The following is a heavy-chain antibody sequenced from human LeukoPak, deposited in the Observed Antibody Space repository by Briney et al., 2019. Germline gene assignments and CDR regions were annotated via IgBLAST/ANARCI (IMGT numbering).Heavy chain of an antibody. D-gene: IGHD2-21*02. J-gene: IGHJ4*02. Sequence: ASVKVSCKASGYTFTGYYMHWVRQAPGQGLEWMGWINPNSGGTNYAQKFQGRVTMTRDTSISTAYMELSSLRAEDTAIYYCTRDGGGDWDYWGQGTLVTVSS. CDR2: INPNSGGT. CDR3: TRDGGGDWDY. CDR1: GYTFTGYY. V-gene: IGHV1-2*02.